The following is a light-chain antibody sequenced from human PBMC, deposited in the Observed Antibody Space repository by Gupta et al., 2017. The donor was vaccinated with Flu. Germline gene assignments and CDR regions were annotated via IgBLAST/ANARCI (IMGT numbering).Light chain of an antibody. CDR1: QNIDEW. J-gene: IGKJ1*01. V-gene: IGKV1-5*03. CDR2: KAS. Sequence: DIRMTQSPSTLSASIGDTVTISCRASQNIDEWLAWYQLKPGKAPKLLIYKASTLENGVPSRFSGSGSGAKFTLTINNLQRDDSASYFCQQYFSYRSFGQETKVEIK. CDR3: QQYFSYRS.